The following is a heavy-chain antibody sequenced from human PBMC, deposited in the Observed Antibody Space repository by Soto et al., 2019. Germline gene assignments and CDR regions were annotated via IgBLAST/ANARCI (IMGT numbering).Heavy chain of an antibody. CDR1: AFSFSRNL. CDR3: ARDRFTYGIDY. D-gene: IGHD3-16*02. J-gene: IGHJ4*02. CDR2: IKQDGSEK. Sequence: PDGTLRRSWAASAFSFSRNLMSWVGQSTGKGLEWVTNIKQDGSEKYYVDSVKGRFTISRDNAKNSLYLQMNRLRAEDTAVYYCARDRFTYGIDYWGQGTLVTVSS. V-gene: IGHV3-7*03.